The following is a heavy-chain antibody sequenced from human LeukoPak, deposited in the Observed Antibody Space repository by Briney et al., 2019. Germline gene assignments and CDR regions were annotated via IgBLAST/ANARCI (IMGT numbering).Heavy chain of an antibody. J-gene: IGHJ4*02. CDR3: ARTLGWASSRYPFDG. V-gene: IGHV4-39*01. Sequence: PSETLSLTCTVSGGSISCSNYYWGWLRQPPGKGLEWLGSMYYSGNTDYNPSLKSRVTVSVDTSKNQFSLKVNSVTAADTAVYYCARTLGWASSRYPFDGWGQGTLVTVSS. CDR2: MYYSGNT. D-gene: IGHD3-16*02. CDR1: GGSISCSNYY.